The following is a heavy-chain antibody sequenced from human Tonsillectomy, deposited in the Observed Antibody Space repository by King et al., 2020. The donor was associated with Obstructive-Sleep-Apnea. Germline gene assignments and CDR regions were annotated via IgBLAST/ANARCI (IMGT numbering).Heavy chain of an antibody. Sequence: VQLVESGAEVKKPGASVKVSCKASGYTFTSYDVNWVRQATGQGLEWMGWMNPNSGNTGYEQKFQGRVTMTRNTSISTAYMELGSLRSEDTAVYYCARVGRYGDYFDYWGQGTLVTVSS. D-gene: IGHD4-17*01. CDR2: MNPNSGNT. CDR3: ARVGRYGDYFDY. CDR1: GYTFTSYD. J-gene: IGHJ4*02. V-gene: IGHV1-8*01.